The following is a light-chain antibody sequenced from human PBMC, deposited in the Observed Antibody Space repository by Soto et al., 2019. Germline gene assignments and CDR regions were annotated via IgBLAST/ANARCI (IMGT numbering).Light chain of an antibody. V-gene: IGLV2-14*01. Sequence: QSVLTQPVSVSGSPGQSITVSCTGISSDVGGHDYVSWYQHHPGKAPKLMIYEVSIRPSGVSNRFSGSKSGNTASLTISGLQADDEADYYCQAYDYSLTAFVFGGGTKLTVL. J-gene: IGLJ3*02. CDR2: EVS. CDR3: QAYDYSLTAFV. CDR1: SSDVGGHDY.